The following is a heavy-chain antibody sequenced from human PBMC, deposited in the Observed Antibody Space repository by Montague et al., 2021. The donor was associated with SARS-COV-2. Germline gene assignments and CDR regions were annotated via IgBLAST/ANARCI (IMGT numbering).Heavy chain of an antibody. D-gene: IGHD5-18*01. V-gene: IGHV4-39*01. CDR3: ARREYSYGWGD. Sequence: SETLSLTCTVTGGPISGSSDYWGWIRQSPGKGLEWIASVYYSGNTYYXPSLKSRLTISVDTSKSQFSLKLNSVTAADTALYYCARREYSYGWGDWGQGTLVTVSS. J-gene: IGHJ4*02. CDR1: GGPISGSSDY. CDR2: VYYSGNT.